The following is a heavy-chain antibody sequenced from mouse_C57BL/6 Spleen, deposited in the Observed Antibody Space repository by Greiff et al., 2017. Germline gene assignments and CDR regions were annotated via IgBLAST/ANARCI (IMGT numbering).Heavy chain of an antibody. D-gene: IGHD1-1*01. J-gene: IGHJ4*01. V-gene: IGHV3-6*01. CDR3: AGGTVVDYAMDY. CDR1: GYSITSGYY. CDR2: ISYDGSN. Sequence: EVQLVESGPGLVKPSQSLSLTCSVTGYSITSGYYWNWIRQFPGNKLEWMGYISYDGSNNYNPSLKNRISITRDTSKNQFFLKLNSVTTEDTATYYCAGGTVVDYAMDYWGQGTSVTVSS.